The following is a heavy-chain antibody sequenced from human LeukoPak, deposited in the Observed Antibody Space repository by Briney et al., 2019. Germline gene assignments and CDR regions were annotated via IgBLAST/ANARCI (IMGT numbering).Heavy chain of an antibody. Sequence: PGGSLRLSCTTSGFIFSTYAMTWVRQAPGKGLEWVSAMSGSGDSAKYAASVKGRFTMSRDNSKNTVYLQKNSLRAEDTAVYYCAKDWSADYWGQGTLVTVSS. J-gene: IGHJ4*02. CDR1: GFIFSTYA. V-gene: IGHV3-23*01. CDR2: MSGSGDSA. CDR3: AKDWSADY.